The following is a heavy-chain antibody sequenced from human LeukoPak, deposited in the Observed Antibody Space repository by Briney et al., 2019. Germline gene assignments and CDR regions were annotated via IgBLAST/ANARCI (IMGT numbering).Heavy chain of an antibody. J-gene: IGHJ5*02. V-gene: IGHV4-34*01. Sequence: SETLSLTCSVSGGSISTQYWSWIRQPPGKGLEWIGEINHSGSTNYNPSLKSRVTISVDTSKNQFSLKLSSVTAADTAVYYCARVFVVVPAAYNWFDPWGQGTLVTVSS. D-gene: IGHD2-2*01. CDR3: ARVFVVVPAAYNWFDP. CDR2: INHSGST. CDR1: GGSISTQY.